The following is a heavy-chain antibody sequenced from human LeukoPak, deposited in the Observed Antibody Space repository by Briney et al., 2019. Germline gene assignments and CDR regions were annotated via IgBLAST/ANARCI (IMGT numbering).Heavy chain of an antibody. CDR1: GFTFTSYA. D-gene: IGHD3-10*01. J-gene: IGHJ4*02. Sequence: PGGSLRLSCAASGFTFTSYAMSWVRQAPGKGLEWVSVISDSGGSTYYADSVKGRFTISRDDSKNTLYLQMNSLRAEDTAVYYCAKDHYYGSTWGYFDYWGQGTLVTVSS. CDR3: AKDHYYGSTWGYFDY. V-gene: IGHV3-23*01. CDR2: ISDSGGST.